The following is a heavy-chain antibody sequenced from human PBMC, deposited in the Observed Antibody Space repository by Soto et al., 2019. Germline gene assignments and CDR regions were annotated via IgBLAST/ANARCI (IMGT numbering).Heavy chain of an antibody. D-gene: IGHD5-12*01. CDR2: IYYSGST. Sequence: SETLSLTCAVSGYSISSSNWWGWIRQPPGKGLEWIGYIYYSGSTYYNPSLKSRVTMSVDTSKNQFSLKLSSVTAVDTAVYYCARTYSGYQSYTPRGGSYYYGMDVWGQGTTVTVSS. V-gene: IGHV4-28*01. CDR3: ARTYSGYQSYTPRGGSYYYGMDV. CDR1: GYSISSSNW. J-gene: IGHJ6*02.